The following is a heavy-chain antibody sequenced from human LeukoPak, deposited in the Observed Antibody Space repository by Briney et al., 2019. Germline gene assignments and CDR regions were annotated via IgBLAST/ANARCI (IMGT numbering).Heavy chain of an antibody. Sequence: KASETLSLTCAVYGGSFNGYYWSWIRQPPGKGLEWIGEINHSGSTNYNPSLKSRVTISVDTSKNQFSLKLSSVTAVDTAVYYCAREGAGYSYGYLGAFDPWGQGTLVTVSS. CDR2: INHSGST. D-gene: IGHD5-18*01. CDR1: GGSFNGYY. V-gene: IGHV4-34*01. J-gene: IGHJ5*02. CDR3: AREGAGYSYGYLGAFDP.